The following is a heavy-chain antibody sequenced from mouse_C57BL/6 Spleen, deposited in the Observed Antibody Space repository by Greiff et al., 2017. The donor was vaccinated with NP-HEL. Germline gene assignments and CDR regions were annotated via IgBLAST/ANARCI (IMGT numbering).Heavy chain of an antibody. Sequence: EVQLQQSGPELVKPGASVKISCKASGYSFTDYNMNWVKQSNGKSLEWIGVINPNYGTTSYNQKFKGKATLTVDQSSSTAYMQLNSLTSDDSAVYYCAREEGYDYDNYFDYWGQGTTLTVSS. V-gene: IGHV1-39*01. CDR2: INPNYGTT. CDR1: GYSFTDYN. CDR3: AREEGYDYDNYFDY. D-gene: IGHD2-4*01. J-gene: IGHJ2*01.